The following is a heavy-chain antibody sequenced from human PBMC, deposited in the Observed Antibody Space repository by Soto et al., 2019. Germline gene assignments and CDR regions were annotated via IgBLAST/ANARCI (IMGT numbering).Heavy chain of an antibody. D-gene: IGHD3-10*01. CDR3: AREWFGDFV. V-gene: IGHV3-15*05. CDR1: GLTLSDAW. CDR2: IKTKSDGAVT. J-gene: IGHJ4*02. Sequence: EVQLVESGGGLVKPGGSLRLSCVGSGLTLSDAWMNWVRQIPGKGPEWVGRIKTKSDGAVTDYAALAKGRVTISRDDSENTVYLQMNILKTEDTAVYYCAREWFGDFVWGQGTLVTVSS.